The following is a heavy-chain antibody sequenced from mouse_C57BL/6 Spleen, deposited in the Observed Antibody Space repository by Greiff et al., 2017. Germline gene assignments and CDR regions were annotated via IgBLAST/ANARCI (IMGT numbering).Heavy chain of an antibody. D-gene: IGHD1-1*01. CDR3: ARPCNYDGSSYGYFDV. CDR2: INPGSGGT. Sequence: VQLQQSGAELVRPGTSVKVSCKASGYAFTNYLIEWVKQRPGQGLEWIGVINPGSGGTNYNEKFKGKATLTADKSSSTAYMQLSSLTSEDSAVYFCARPCNYDGSSYGYFDVWGTGTTVTVSS. CDR1: GYAFTNYL. V-gene: IGHV1-54*01. J-gene: IGHJ1*03.